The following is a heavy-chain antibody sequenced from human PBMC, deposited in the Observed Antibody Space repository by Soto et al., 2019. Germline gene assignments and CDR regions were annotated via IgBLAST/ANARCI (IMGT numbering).Heavy chain of an antibody. Sequence: SSETLSLTCTVSGGSISRYYWSWIRQPPGKRLERIGYIYYSGSTNYNPSLKSRVTISVDTYKNQVSLQLSSVTSPDTAVYDCARERRWMVARNYYYYGMAVWGQGTTVTVSS. CDR2: IYYSGST. CDR1: GGSISRYY. CDR3: ARERRWMVARNYYYYGMAV. J-gene: IGHJ6*02. V-gene: IGHV4-59*01. D-gene: IGHD3-10*01.